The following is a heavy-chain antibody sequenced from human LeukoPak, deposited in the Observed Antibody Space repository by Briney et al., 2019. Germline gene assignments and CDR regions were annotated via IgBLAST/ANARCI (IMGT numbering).Heavy chain of an antibody. CDR1: GGSFSGYY. CDR2: INHSGST. J-gene: IGHJ6*03. Sequence: PSEALSLTCAVYGGSFSGYYWSWIRQPPGKGLEWIGEINHSGSTNYNPSLKSRVTISVDTSKNQFSLKLSSVTAADTAVYYCARPKGGRTSRRGEWGAPREMHYYYYMDVWGKGTTVTVSS. V-gene: IGHV4-34*01. D-gene: IGHD3-16*01. CDR3: ARPKGGRTSRRGEWGAPREMHYYYYMDV.